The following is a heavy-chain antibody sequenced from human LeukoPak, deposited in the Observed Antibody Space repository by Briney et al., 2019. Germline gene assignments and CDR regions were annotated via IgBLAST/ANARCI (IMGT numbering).Heavy chain of an antibody. D-gene: IGHD3-10*01. CDR1: GFSFTSYW. Sequence: GESLKISCMGSGFSFTSYWVEWVRQMPGKGLEWMGIIYPGDSDTRYSPSFQGQVTISADKSISTAYLQWSSLKASDTAMYYCARVGRVGSYYYGMDVWGQGTTVTVSS. CDR2: IYPGDSDT. J-gene: IGHJ6*02. V-gene: IGHV5-51*01. CDR3: ARVGRVGSYYYGMDV.